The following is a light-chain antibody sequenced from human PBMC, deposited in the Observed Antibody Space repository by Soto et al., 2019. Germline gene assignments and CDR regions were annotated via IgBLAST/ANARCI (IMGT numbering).Light chain of an antibody. CDR1: QSISSD. J-gene: IGKJ5*01. V-gene: IGKV3-15*01. CDR3: QPYNNWLPLP. Sequence: EIVMTQTPATLSVSPGERATLSFRASQSISSDVALYQQKPGQAPRLLIYGASTTATGIPARFSGSGSGTEFTVTISRLQSEVFSVYNCQPYNNWLPLPFGQRIRLEIK. CDR2: GAS.